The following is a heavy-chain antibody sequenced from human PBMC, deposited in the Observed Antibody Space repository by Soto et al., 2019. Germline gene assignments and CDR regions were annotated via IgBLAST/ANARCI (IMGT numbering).Heavy chain of an antibody. CDR1: GGSVSSDSYY. CDR3: ARADYDSSGYPNYVDY. Sequence: SETLSLTCTVSGGSVSSDSYYWSWIRQPPGKGLEWIGYIYYSGSTNYNPSLKSRVTISVDTSKNQFSLKLSSVTAADTAVYYCARADYDSSGYPNYVDYWGQGTLVTVSS. V-gene: IGHV4-61*01. CDR2: IYYSGST. D-gene: IGHD3-22*01. J-gene: IGHJ4*02.